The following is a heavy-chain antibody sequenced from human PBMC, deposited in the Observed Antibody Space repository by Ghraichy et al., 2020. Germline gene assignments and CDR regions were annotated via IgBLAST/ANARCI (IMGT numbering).Heavy chain of an antibody. CDR3: ALTNCGDDCFPSDPFDV. CDR2: IDWDADE. CDR1: GFSFTTPGMR. V-gene: IGHV2-70*04. D-gene: IGHD2-21*02. J-gene: IGHJ3*01. Sequence: SGPTLVKPTQTLTLTCSFSGFSFTTPGMRVSWVRQPPGKALEWLARIDWDADEFYNTFLRNRLKIARAPSTNQVVLTVANVEPVDTGTYYCALTNCGDDCFPSDPFDVWGQGTVVAVSS.